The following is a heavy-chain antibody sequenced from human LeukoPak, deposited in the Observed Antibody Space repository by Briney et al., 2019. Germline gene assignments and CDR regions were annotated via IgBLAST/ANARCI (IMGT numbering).Heavy chain of an antibody. CDR1: GGSIRSYY. Sequence: SETLSLTCTVSGGSIRSYYWSWIRQPPGKGLEWIGYIYYSGSTNHNPSLTSRVTISVDTSKNQFSLKLSSVTAADTAVYYCARLLRGVSFYYGMDVWGQGTTVTV. CDR3: ARLLRGVSFYYGMDV. D-gene: IGHD3-10*01. CDR2: IYYSGST. J-gene: IGHJ6*02. V-gene: IGHV4-59*08.